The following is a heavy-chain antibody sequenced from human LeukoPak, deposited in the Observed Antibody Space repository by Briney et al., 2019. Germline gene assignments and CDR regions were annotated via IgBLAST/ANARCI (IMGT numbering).Heavy chain of an antibody. Sequence: PGGSLRLSCAASGFTFSDYYMSWIRQAPGKGLEWVSYISSSGSTIYYADSVKGRFTISRDNAKNSLYLQMNSLRAEDTAVYYCARAADDYGDYHWFDPWGQGTLVTVSS. D-gene: IGHD4-17*01. CDR2: ISSSGSTI. CDR1: GFTFSDYY. CDR3: ARAADDYGDYHWFDP. V-gene: IGHV3-11*01. J-gene: IGHJ5*02.